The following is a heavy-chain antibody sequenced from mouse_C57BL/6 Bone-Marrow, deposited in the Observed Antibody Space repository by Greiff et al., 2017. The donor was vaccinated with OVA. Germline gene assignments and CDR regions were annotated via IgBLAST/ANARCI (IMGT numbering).Heavy chain of an antibody. CDR1: GYSITSGYY. CDR3: AREDGYYPAWFAY. CDR2: ISYDGSN. D-gene: IGHD2-3*01. J-gene: IGHJ3*01. V-gene: IGHV3-6*01. Sequence: EVKLMESGPGLVKPSQSLSLTCSVTGYSITSGYYWNWIRQFPGNKLEWMGYISYDGSNNYNPSLKNRISITRDTSKNQFFLKLNSVTTEDTATYYCAREDGYYPAWFAYGGQGTLVTVSA.